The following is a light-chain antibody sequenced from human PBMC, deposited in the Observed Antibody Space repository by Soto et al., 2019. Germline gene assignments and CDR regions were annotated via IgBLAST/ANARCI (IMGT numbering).Light chain of an antibody. Sequence: EIVMTQSPATLSVSPGERVTLSCRASQSVSNNLAWYQQKPGQAPRLLIYGATATATGIPARFSGSGSGTEFTLTISSLQSEDFAVYYCQQHNDWPLTVGGGTKVEIK. CDR2: GAT. CDR3: QQHNDWPLT. J-gene: IGKJ4*01. V-gene: IGKV3-15*01. CDR1: QSVSNN.